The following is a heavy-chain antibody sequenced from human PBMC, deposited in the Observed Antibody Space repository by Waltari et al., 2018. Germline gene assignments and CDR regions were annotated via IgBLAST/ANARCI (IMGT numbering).Heavy chain of an antibody. D-gene: IGHD6-13*01. Sequence: EVQLVESGGGLVQPGGSLRLSCGGTGFTLSSFWMSWVRQAAGKGLDRVANMNRYGRETYYVDSVKGRFTISRDNAKNSLYLEMNTLRVEDTAIYYCARLSSSWNEKGAFDIWGQGTMVTVSS. J-gene: IGHJ3*02. V-gene: IGHV3-7*01. CDR1: GFTLSSFW. CDR2: MNRYGRET. CDR3: ARLSSSWNEKGAFDI.